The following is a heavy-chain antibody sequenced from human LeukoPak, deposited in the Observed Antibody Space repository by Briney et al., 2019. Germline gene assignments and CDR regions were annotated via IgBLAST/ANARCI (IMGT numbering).Heavy chain of an antibody. D-gene: IGHD1-26*01. CDR3: ARLGGSYYTY. CDR2: IKQDGGEK. V-gene: IGHV3-7*01. CDR1: GFAFSSYW. J-gene: IGHJ4*02. Sequence: GGSLRLSCVASGFAFSSYWRSWVRRAPGKGLEWVANIKQDGGEKYYVDSVKGRFTISRDNAKNSLFLQMNSLRVEDTAVYYCARLGGSYYTYWGQGTLVTVSS.